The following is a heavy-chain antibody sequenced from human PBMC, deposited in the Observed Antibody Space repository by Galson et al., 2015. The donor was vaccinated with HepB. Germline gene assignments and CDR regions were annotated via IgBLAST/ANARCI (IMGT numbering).Heavy chain of an antibody. CDR1: GFTFNSSA. CDR3: ARDGRLSGRPLDL. CDR2: IPSDGHNP. J-gene: IGHJ5*02. V-gene: IGHV3-30-3*01. D-gene: IGHD1-26*01. Sequence: SLRLSYEASGFTFNSSAMDCGRQASGNPLEWVTLIPSDGHNPLLGDSVTGRSSLSRDNYKHTVDLELNSLKPDDTAVYYCARDGRLSGRPLDLWGHGALVTVSS.